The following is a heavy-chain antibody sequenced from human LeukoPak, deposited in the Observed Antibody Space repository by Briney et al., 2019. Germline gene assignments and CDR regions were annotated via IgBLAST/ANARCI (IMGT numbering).Heavy chain of an antibody. CDR3: ANPYYYGSGSYYPFDY. J-gene: IGHJ4*02. Sequence: GVFLRLSCAASGCSFSSYAMSCVRQPPGKGLESVSAISGTCGGTYYADAVKGRCTISRYNSKSTLYLQMTTLRAQDTPVYYCANPYYYGSGSYYPFDYWGQGTLVTVSS. CDR1: GCSFSSYA. V-gene: IGHV3-23*01. D-gene: IGHD3-10*01. CDR2: ISGTCGGT.